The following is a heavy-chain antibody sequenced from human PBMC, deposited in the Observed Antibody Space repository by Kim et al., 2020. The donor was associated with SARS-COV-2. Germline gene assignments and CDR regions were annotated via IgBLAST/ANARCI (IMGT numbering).Heavy chain of an antibody. CDR3: ANPIAYCGGDCYPPIDY. CDR2: ISGSGGST. D-gene: IGHD2-21*02. J-gene: IGHJ4*02. V-gene: IGHV3-23*01. Sequence: GGSLRLSCAASGFTFSSYAMSWVRQAPGKGLEWVSAISGSGGSTYYADSVKGRFTISRDNSKNTLYLQMNSLRAEDTAVYYCANPIAYCGGDCYPPIDYWGQGTLVTVSS. CDR1: GFTFSSYA.